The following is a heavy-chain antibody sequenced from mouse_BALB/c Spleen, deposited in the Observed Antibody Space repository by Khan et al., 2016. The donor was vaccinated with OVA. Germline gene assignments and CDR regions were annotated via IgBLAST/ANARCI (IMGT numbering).Heavy chain of an antibody. V-gene: IGHV5-4*02. CDR3: ARGHYGDPFSY. CDR2: ISDGSTYT. Sequence: EVELVESGGGLVKPGGSLKLSCAASGFTFSDYYMYWTRQTPEKRLEWVATISDGSTYTYYPDSVKGRFTISRDNAKNSLYMQMSSLKYEDTAIXYCARGHYGDPFSYWGQGTLVTVSA. D-gene: IGHD2-13*01. J-gene: IGHJ3*01. CDR1: GFTFSDYY.